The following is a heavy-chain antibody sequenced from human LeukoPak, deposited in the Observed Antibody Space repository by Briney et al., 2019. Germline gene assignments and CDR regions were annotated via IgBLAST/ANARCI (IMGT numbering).Heavy chain of an antibody. Sequence: ASVKVSCKASGYTFTGYYMHWVRQAPGQGLEWMGWISAYNGNTNYAQKLQGRVTMTTDTSTSTAYMELRSLRSDDTAVYYCARETYYDFWSDGMDVWGQGTTVTVSS. CDR3: ARETYYDFWSDGMDV. CDR1: GYTFTGYY. CDR2: ISAYNGNT. D-gene: IGHD3-3*01. V-gene: IGHV1-18*04. J-gene: IGHJ6*02.